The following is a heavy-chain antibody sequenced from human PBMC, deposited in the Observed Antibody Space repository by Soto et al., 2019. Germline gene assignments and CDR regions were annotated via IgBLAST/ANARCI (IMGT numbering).Heavy chain of an antibody. V-gene: IGHV3-15*01. CDR3: TTGCSSTSCYYYYYYYMDV. CDR2: IKSKTDGGTT. J-gene: IGHJ6*03. CDR1: GFTFSNAW. D-gene: IGHD2-2*01. Sequence: GGSLRLSCAASGFTFSNAWMSWVRQAPGKGLEWVGRIKSKTDGGTTDYAAPVKGRFTISRDDSKNTLYLQMNSLKTEDTAVYYCTTGCSSTSCYYYYYYYMDVWGKGTTVTVSS.